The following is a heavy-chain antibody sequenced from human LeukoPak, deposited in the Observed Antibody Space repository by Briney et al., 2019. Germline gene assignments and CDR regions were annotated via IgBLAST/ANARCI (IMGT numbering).Heavy chain of an antibody. CDR2: ISYDGSNK. J-gene: IGHJ4*02. CDR1: GFTFSNYG. D-gene: IGHD4-17*01. V-gene: IGHV3-30*18. CDR3: AKSTTVTQRGYFDY. Sequence: PGGSLRLSCAAPGFTFSNYGMHWVRQAPAKGLEWVAIISYDGSNKYYADSVKGRFTISRDNSKNTLYLQMNSLRAEDTAVYYCAKSTTVTQRGYFDYWGQGTLVTVSS.